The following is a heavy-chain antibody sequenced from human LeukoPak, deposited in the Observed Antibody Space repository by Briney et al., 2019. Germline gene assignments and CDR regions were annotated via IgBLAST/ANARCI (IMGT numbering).Heavy chain of an antibody. Sequence: GGSLRLSCAASGFTVSSNYMSWVRQAPGKGLEWVSVIYSGGSTYYADSVKGRFTISRDNSKNTLYLQMYSLRAEDTAVYYCARIPLGPYSGSYFDAFDIWGQGTMVTVSS. CDR1: GFTVSSNY. D-gene: IGHD1-26*01. J-gene: IGHJ3*02. CDR3: ARIPLGPYSGSYFDAFDI. CDR2: IYSGGST. V-gene: IGHV3-53*01.